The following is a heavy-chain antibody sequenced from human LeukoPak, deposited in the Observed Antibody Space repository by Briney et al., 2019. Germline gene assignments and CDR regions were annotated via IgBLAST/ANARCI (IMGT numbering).Heavy chain of an antibody. V-gene: IGHV1-2*02. J-gene: IGHJ4*02. CDR2: IRPNSGVT. CDR3: ARVTGYRIEDYFDY. Sequence: GASVKVSCKASGYTFTGYYMYWVRQAPGQGLEWMGWIRPNSGVTNYTQKFQGRVTMTRDTSINTAYMELSSLTSDDTAVYYCARVTGYRIEDYFDYWGQGTLVIVSS. D-gene: IGHD6-13*01. CDR1: GYTFTGYY.